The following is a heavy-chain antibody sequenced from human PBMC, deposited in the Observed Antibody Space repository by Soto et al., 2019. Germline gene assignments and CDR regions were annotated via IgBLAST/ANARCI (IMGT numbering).Heavy chain of an antibody. CDR3: AKGAIVVVPAAMLGCSGGSCYLDY. V-gene: IGHV3-23*01. J-gene: IGHJ4*02. Sequence: GGSLRLSCAASGFTFSSYAMSWVRQAPGKGLEWVSAISGSGGSTYYADSVKGRFTISRDNSKNTLYLQMNSLRAEDTALYYCAKGAIVVVPAAMLGCSGGSCYLDYWGQGTLVTVSS. D-gene: IGHD2-2*01. CDR2: ISGSGGST. CDR1: GFTFSSYA.